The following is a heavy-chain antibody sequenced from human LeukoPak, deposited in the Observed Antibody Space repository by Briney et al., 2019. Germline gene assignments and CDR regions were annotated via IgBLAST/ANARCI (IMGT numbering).Heavy chain of an antibody. CDR1: GFTFSSYA. Sequence: PGGSLRLSCAASGFTFSSYAMHWVRQAPGKGLEYVSAISSNGGSTYYANSVKGRFTISRDNSKNTLYLQMGSLRAEDMAVYYCARVGSSGTVKYFDYWGQGTLVTVSS. J-gene: IGHJ4*02. CDR2: ISSNGGST. D-gene: IGHD4-11*01. V-gene: IGHV3-64*01. CDR3: ARVGSSGTVKYFDY.